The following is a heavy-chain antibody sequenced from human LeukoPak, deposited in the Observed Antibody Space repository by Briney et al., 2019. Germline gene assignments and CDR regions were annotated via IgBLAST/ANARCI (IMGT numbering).Heavy chain of an antibody. J-gene: IGHJ4*02. CDR1: GYTFTSYA. CDR3: ARDGFYCSGGSCYSTYFDY. V-gene: IGHV1-3*01. Sequence: ASVKVSCKAPGYTFTSYAMHWVRQAPGQRLEWMGWINAGNGNTKYSQKFQGRVTITRDTSASTAYMELSSLRSEDTAVYYCARDGFYCSGGSCYSTYFDYWGQGTLVTVSS. D-gene: IGHD2-15*01. CDR2: INAGNGNT.